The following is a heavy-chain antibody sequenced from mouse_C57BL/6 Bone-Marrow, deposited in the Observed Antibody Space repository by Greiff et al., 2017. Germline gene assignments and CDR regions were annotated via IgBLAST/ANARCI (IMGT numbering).Heavy chain of an antibody. CDR3: ARWLLRGYFDY. D-gene: IGHD2-3*01. J-gene: IGHJ2*01. V-gene: IGHV1-59*01. Sequence: QVQLKQPGAELVRPGTSVKLSCKASGYTFTGYWMHWVKQRPGQGLEWIGVIDPSVSYTNYNQKCKGKATLTVDTSSSTAYMQLSSLTSEDSAVYYCARWLLRGYFDYGGQGTTLTVSS. CDR2: IDPSVSYT. CDR1: GYTFTGYW.